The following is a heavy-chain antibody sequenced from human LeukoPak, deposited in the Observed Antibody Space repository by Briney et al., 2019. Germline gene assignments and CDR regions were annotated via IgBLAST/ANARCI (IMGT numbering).Heavy chain of an antibody. CDR3: AKGTYSGAWY. Sequence: GGSLRLSCAASGFIFSSYAMTWVRQVPGKGLEWVSTISGSGVGMHYADPVKGRFTVARDNSKNTLFLQMNSLRAEDTAIYYCAKGTYSGAWYWGQGTLVTVSS. V-gene: IGHV3-23*01. CDR2: ISGSGVGM. D-gene: IGHD6-19*01. CDR1: GFIFSSYA. J-gene: IGHJ4*02.